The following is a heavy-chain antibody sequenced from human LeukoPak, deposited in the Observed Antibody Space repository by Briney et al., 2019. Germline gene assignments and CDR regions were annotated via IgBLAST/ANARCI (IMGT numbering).Heavy chain of an antibody. D-gene: IGHD3-22*01. CDR3: ARYQSSSGYDLEYFQQ. V-gene: IGHV3-30-3*01. Sequence: PGGSLRLSCAASGFSFSSYAMHWVRQAPGKGLEWVAVISYDGSNKYYADAVKGRFTISRDNSKNTLYLQMNSLRAEDTAVYYCARYQSSSGYDLEYFQQWAQSTLHTLSS. CDR2: ISYDGSNK. J-gene: IGHJ1*01. CDR1: GFSFSSYA.